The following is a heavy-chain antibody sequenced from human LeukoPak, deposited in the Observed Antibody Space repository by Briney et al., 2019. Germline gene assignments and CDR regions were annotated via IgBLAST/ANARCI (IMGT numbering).Heavy chain of an antibody. CDR1: GFTFSDYY. CDR2: ISSSGSTI. J-gene: IGHJ6*03. Sequence: GGSLRLSCAASGFTFSDYYMSWIRQAPGKGLEWVSYISSSGSTIYYADSVKGRFTISRDNAKNSLYLQMNSLRAEDTAVYYCARDYYSLSHYYYCMDVWGKGTTVTVSS. D-gene: IGHD3-22*01. CDR3: ARDYYSLSHYYYCMDV. V-gene: IGHV3-11*01.